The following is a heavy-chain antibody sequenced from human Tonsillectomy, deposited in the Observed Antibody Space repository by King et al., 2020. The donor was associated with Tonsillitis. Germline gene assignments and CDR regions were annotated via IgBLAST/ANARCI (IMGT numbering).Heavy chain of an antibody. Sequence: QLVQSGAEVKKPGESLMIACRGSGYNFTTYWIGWVRQMPGKGLEWMGIIYPGDSDTRYSPSFQGQVTISADKSISTAYLQWSSLKASDTAMYYCARRAIDCGGGNCYSDWYFYLWGRGTLVTVSS. CDR1: GYNFTTYW. D-gene: IGHD2-15*01. CDR3: ARRAIDCGGGNCYSDWYFYL. CDR2: IYPGDSDT. J-gene: IGHJ2*01. V-gene: IGHV5-51*01.